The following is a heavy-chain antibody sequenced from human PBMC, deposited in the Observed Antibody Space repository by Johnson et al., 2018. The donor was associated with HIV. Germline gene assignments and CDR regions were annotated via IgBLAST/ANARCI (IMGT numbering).Heavy chain of an antibody. J-gene: IGHJ3*02. CDR3: AKVRIPDRPRDAFDI. CDR1: GFTFSSYG. V-gene: IGHV3-30*18. D-gene: IGHD6-6*01. CDR2: ISYDGSNK. Sequence: QVQLVESGGGVVQPGRSLRLSCAASGFTFSSYGMHWVRQAPGKGLEWVAVISYDGSNKYYADSVKGRFTISRDNSKNTLYLQMNSLGAEDTAVYYCAKVRIPDRPRDAFDIWGQGTMVTVSS.